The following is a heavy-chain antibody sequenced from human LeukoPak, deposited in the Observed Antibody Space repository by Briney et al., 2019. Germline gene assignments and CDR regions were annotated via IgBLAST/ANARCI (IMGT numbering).Heavy chain of an antibody. Sequence: GGSLRLSCAASGFTLSNYWMHWVRQAPGKGLVWVSHIKTDGSNIRYADSVKGRFIISRDNAKNTLYLQMNSLRAEDTAVYYCARQGDDYWGHGTLVTVSS. CDR1: GFTLSNYW. CDR3: ARQGDDY. J-gene: IGHJ4*01. D-gene: IGHD3-16*01. V-gene: IGHV3-74*01. CDR2: IKTDGSNI.